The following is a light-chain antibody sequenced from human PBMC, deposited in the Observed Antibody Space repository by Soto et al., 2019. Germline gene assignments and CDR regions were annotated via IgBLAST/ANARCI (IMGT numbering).Light chain of an antibody. CDR3: QQYGSSGT. J-gene: IGKJ1*01. V-gene: IGKV3-20*01. CDR1: QSVSNNY. CDR2: GAS. Sequence: ENVLTQSPGTLSLSPGERGTLSRRASQSVSNNYLAWYQRKPGQAPRLLIYGASNRATGIPDRFSGSGSGTDFTLTISRLEPEDFAVYYCQQYGSSGTFGQGTKVDIK.